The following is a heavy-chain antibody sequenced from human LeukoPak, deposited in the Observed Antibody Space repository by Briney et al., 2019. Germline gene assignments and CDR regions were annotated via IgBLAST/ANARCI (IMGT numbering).Heavy chain of an antibody. Sequence: PSETLSLTCAVSGYSISSGYYWGWIRQPPGKGLEWIGSVYYSGSTYYNPSLKSRVTISVDTSKNHFSLKLSSVTAADTAVYYCARQRGLLLRYWDYWGQGTLVTVSS. CDR2: VYYSGST. J-gene: IGHJ4*02. CDR1: GYSISSGYY. V-gene: IGHV4-38-2*01. D-gene: IGHD2-15*01. CDR3: ARQRGLLLRYWDY.